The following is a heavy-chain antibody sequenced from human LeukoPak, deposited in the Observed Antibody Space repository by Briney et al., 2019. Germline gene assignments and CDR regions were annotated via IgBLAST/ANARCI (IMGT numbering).Heavy chain of an antibody. Sequence: GGSLRLSCAASGFTLSDYGMSWVRQAPGKGLEWVSSISSTGGTTYYADSVKGRFTISRDNSKNTLFLQLNSLRAEDTAIYYCAKNGDRGAYCSGGSCYPYYYYSMDVWGKGTTVTISS. D-gene: IGHD2-15*01. CDR2: ISSTGGTT. CDR3: AKNGDRGAYCSGGSCYPYYYYSMDV. CDR1: GFTLSDYG. J-gene: IGHJ6*03. V-gene: IGHV3-23*01.